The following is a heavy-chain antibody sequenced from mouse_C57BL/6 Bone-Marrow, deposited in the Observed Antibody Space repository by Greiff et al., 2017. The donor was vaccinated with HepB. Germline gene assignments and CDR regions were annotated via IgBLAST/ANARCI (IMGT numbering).Heavy chain of an antibody. Sequence: EVQRVESEGGLVQPGSSMKLSCTASGFTFSDYYMAWVRQVPEKGLEWVANINYDGSSTYYLDSLKSRFIISRDNAKNILYLQMSSLKSEDTATYYCARDLEYFDYWGQGTTLTDSS. CDR2: INYDGSST. V-gene: IGHV5-16*01. J-gene: IGHJ2*01. CDR3: ARDLEYFDY. CDR1: GFTFSDYY.